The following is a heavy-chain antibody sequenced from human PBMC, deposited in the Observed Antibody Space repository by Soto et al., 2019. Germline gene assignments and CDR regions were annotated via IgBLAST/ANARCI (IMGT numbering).Heavy chain of an antibody. CDR2: IYYSGST. V-gene: IGHV4-31*03. D-gene: IGHD3-22*01. CDR3: ARSVRDYYDSSGYSSLIPWFDP. CDR1: GGSISIGGYY. Sequence: PSETLSLTCTVSGGSISIGGYYWSCIRQHPGKGLEWIGYIYYSGSTYYNPSLKSRVTISVDTSKNQFSLKLSSVTAADTAVYYCARSVRDYYDSSGYSSLIPWFDPWGQGTLVTVSS. J-gene: IGHJ5*02.